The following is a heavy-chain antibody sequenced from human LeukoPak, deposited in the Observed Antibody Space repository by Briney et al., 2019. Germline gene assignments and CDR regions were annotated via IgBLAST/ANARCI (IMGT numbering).Heavy chain of an antibody. J-gene: IGHJ5*02. V-gene: IGHV3-23*01. CDR3: ARGGHRRYYYTSGSAFDP. Sequence: GGSLRLSCAASGFAFSSSAMRWVRQAPGKGLEWVSTISGSGSGSSTYYADSVKGRFTISRDNSKNTLYLQMNSLRAEDTAVYYCARGGHRRYYYTSGSAFDPWGQGTLVTVSS. D-gene: IGHD3-10*01. CDR1: GFAFSSSA. CDR2: ISGSGSGSST.